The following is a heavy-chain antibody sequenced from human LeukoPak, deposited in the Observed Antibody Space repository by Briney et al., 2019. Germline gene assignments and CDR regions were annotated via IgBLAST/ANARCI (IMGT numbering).Heavy chain of an antibody. D-gene: IGHD4-17*01. V-gene: IGHV3-53*01. Sequence: GGSLRLSCLASGFSVSNNYMNWVRQAPGRGLEWVSILFSDGTTHYADSVKGRFTISRDDAQNTLHLQMSSLRAEDTAVYYCAKSTQPGGAWPYFDSWGQGSLVTVSS. CDR3: AKSTQPGGAWPYFDS. J-gene: IGHJ4*02. CDR2: LFSDGTT. CDR1: GFSVSNNY.